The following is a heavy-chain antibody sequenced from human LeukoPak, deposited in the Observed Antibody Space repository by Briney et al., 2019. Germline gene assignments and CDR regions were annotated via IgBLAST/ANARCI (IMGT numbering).Heavy chain of an antibody. J-gene: IGHJ4*01. D-gene: IGHD3-22*01. V-gene: IGHV1-58*02. CDR1: GFTFTSPA. CDR2: IVVGSGGT. CDR3: AALVYDRTGYAVGY. Sequence: SVTLSCKDSGFTFTSPAMQWVRQVRRSRLEWIGWIVVGSGGTNYAQKFQERVTITRYMSTSTAYMELSSLRSEDPAVHYCAALVYDRTGYAVGYWGHGTLVTVSS.